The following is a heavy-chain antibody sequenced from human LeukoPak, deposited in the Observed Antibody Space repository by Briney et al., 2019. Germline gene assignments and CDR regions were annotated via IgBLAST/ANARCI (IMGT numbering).Heavy chain of an antibody. V-gene: IGHV4-39*07. J-gene: IGHJ4*02. CDR1: GGSISGYY. Sequence: SETLSLTCTVSGGSISGYYWSWIRQPPGKGLEWIGSIYYSGSTYYNPSLKSRVTISVDTSKNQFSLKLSSVTAADTAVYYCARYSRHYFDYWGQGTLVTVSS. D-gene: IGHD2-21*01. CDR3: ARYSRHYFDY. CDR2: IYYSGST.